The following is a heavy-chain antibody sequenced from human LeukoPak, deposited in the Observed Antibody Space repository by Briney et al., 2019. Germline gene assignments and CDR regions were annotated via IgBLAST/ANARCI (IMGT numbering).Heavy chain of an antibody. CDR2: ISYGDGGT. Sequence: QPGGSLRLSCETSGFTFSNYAMSWVRQAPGRGLEWVSGISYGDGGTYYADSVKGRFTISRDNAKNSLYLQMNSLRAEDTAVYYCAREGGYSYGYGYWGQGTLVTVSS. CDR1: GFTFSNYA. CDR3: AREGGYSYGYGY. V-gene: IGHV3-23*01. D-gene: IGHD5-18*01. J-gene: IGHJ4*02.